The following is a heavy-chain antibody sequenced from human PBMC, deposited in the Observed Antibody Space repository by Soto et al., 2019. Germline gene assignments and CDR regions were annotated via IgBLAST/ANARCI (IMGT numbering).Heavy chain of an antibody. V-gene: IGHV3-30*18. J-gene: IGHJ6*02. CDR3: AKDLGSSDV. Sequence: QVQLVESGGGVVQPGRSLRLSCAASGFTFSSYGMHWVRQAPGKGLEWVAVISYDGSNKYYADSVKGRFTISRDNSKNPLYLQMNSLRAEDTAVYYCAKDLGSSDVWGQGTTVTVSS. CDR1: GFTFSSYG. CDR2: ISYDGSNK. D-gene: IGHD1-26*01.